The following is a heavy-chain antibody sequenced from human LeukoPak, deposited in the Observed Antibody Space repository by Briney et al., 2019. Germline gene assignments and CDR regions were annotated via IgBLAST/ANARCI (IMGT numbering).Heavy chain of an antibody. CDR1: GFTFSSYA. CDR3: AKQRRPVLSVGYFDY. CDR2: ISGSGGST. V-gene: IGHV3-23*01. J-gene: IGHJ4*02. Sequence: PGGSLRLSCAASGFTFSSYAMSWVRQAPGKGLEWVSVISGSGGSTDYADSVKGRFTISRDNSKNTLYLQMNSLRAEDTAVYYCAKQRRPVLSVGYFDYWGQGTLVTVSS. D-gene: IGHD3-16*01.